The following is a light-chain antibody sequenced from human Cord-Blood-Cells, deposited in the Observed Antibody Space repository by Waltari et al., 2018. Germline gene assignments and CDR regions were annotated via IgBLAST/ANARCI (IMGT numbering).Light chain of an antibody. V-gene: IGLV3-1*01. CDR3: QAWDSSVV. J-gene: IGLJ2*01. CDR1: KLGDKY. CDR2: QDS. Sequence: SYELTPPPSVSVSPGQTASIPCSGGKLGDKYACWYQQKPGQSPVLVIYQDSKRPSGIPERFSGSNSGNTATLTISGTQAMDEADYYCQAWDSSVVFGGGTKLTVL.